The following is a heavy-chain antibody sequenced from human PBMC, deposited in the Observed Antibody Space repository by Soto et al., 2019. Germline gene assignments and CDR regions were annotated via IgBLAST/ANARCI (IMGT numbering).Heavy chain of an antibody. CDR1: GFTFSDYY. CDR2: ISSSSSYT. Sequence: ESGGGLVKPGGSLRLSCAASGFTFSDYYMSWIRQAPGKGLEWVSYISSSSSYTNYADSVKGRFTISRDNAKNSLYLQMNILRSEDTAVYYCASRSGWYFGYWGQGTLVTVSS. CDR3: ASRSGWYFGY. V-gene: IGHV3-11*06. J-gene: IGHJ4*02. D-gene: IGHD6-19*01.